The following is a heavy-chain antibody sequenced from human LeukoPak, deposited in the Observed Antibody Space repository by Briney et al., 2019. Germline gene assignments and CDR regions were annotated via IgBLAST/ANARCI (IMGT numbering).Heavy chain of an antibody. D-gene: IGHD1-26*01. J-gene: IGHJ4*02. CDR3: ASGIVSGSFDY. Sequence: SETLSLTCTVSGGSISSGSYYWSWIRQPAGKGLEWIGRICTSGSTNYNPSLKSRVTISVDTSKNQFSLKLSSVTAADTAVYYCASGIVSGSFDYWGQGTLVTVSS. CDR1: GGSISSGSYY. CDR2: ICTSGST. V-gene: IGHV4-61*02.